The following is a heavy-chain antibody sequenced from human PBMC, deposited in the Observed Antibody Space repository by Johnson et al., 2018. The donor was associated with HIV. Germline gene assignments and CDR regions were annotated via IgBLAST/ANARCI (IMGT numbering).Heavy chain of an antibody. J-gene: IGHJ3*01. D-gene: IGHD6-19*01. Sequence: QVQLVESGGGLVKPGGSLRLSCAASGFTFSDYYMSWIRQAPGKGLEWVSYISSSGSTIYYADSVKGRFTISRGNAKNSLYLQMNSLRAGDTAVYYCVRGLYSSAWYFGDLDAFDVWGQGTMVTVSS. CDR2: ISSSGSTI. CDR1: GFTFSDYY. CDR3: VRGLYSSAWYFGDLDAFDV. V-gene: IGHV3-11*04.